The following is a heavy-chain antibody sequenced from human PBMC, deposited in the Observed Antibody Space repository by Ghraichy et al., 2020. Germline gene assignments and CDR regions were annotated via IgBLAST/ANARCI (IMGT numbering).Heavy chain of an antibody. J-gene: IGHJ4*02. Sequence: ESLNISCTVSGGSISSSSYYWGWIRQPPGKGLEWIGSIYYSGSTYYNPSLKSRVTISVDTSKNQFSLKLSSVTAADTAVYYCARNVEMATIFPDYWGQGTLVTVSS. V-gene: IGHV4-39*01. D-gene: IGHD5-24*01. CDR3: ARNVEMATIFPDY. CDR2: IYYSGST. CDR1: GGSISSSSYY.